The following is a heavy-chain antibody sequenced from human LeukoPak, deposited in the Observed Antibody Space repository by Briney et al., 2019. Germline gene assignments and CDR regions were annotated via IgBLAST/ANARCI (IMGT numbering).Heavy chain of an antibody. Sequence: GGSLRLSCAASGLIFSNYWMTWVCQAPGKGLEWVANIKEDGSETYYVDSVKGRFTISRDNDKNTLYQQMNSLRAEDTAVYYCEAYGSVWGQGTLVIVSS. J-gene: IGHJ4*02. CDR1: GLIFSNYW. CDR3: EAYGSV. CDR2: IKEDGSET. V-gene: IGHV3-7*03. D-gene: IGHD3-10*01.